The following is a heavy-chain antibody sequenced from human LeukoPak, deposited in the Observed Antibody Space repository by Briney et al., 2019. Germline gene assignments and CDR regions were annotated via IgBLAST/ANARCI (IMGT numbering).Heavy chain of an antibody. CDR2: ISGSGDNT. V-gene: IGHV3-23*01. D-gene: IGHD2-15*01. J-gene: IGHJ6*03. CDR3: ARDRSCTGGSCYMDV. CDR1: GFTFSSFE. Sequence: GGSLRLSCAASGFTFSSFEMKWVRQAPGKGLEWVSGISGSGDNTNYADSVKGRFTISRDNSKNTLSLQMSSLRVEDTAVYYCARDRSCTGGSCYMDVWGRGTTVTVSS.